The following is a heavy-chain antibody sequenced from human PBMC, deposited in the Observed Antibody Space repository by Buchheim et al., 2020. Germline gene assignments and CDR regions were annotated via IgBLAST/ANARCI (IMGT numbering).Heavy chain of an antibody. J-gene: IGHJ4*02. CDR3: AKYTSSWAHFDY. Sequence: EVQLVESGGGLVQPGGSLRFSCAASGFTFSSYWMSWVRQAPGKGLEWVANIKQDGSEKWYVDSVTGRFSISKDNAKNSLFLQMNSLRAEDTAVYYCAKYTSSWAHFDYWGQGTL. CDR1: GFTFSSYW. D-gene: IGHD6-6*01. V-gene: IGHV3-7*01. CDR2: IKQDGSEK.